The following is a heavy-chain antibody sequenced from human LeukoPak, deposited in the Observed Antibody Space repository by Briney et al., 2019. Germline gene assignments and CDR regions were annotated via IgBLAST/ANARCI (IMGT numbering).Heavy chain of an antibody. CDR3: TRDSFSGNY. J-gene: IGHJ4*02. CDR2: INSDRSST. Sequence: GGSLRLSCAASGFTFSNYWMHWVRQAPGKGLVWVSRINSDRSSTSYADSVKGRFTTSRGNAKNTVYLQMTSLRAEDTAVYYCTRDSFSGNYWGQGTLVTVSS. CDR1: GFTFSNYW. V-gene: IGHV3-74*01. D-gene: IGHD1-26*01.